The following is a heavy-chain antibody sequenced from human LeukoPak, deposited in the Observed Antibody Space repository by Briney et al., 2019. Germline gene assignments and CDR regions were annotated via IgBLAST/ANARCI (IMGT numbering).Heavy chain of an antibody. J-gene: IGHJ4*02. Sequence: GESLKISCKGSGYSFTSYWIGWVRQMPGKGLEWMGIIYPADSDTRYSPSFQGQVTISADKSINTAFLQWNSLKASDTAMYYCIRRVAGGTDYWGQGTLVTVSS. V-gene: IGHV5-51*01. D-gene: IGHD1-1*01. CDR1: GYSFTSYW. CDR3: IRRVAGGTDY. CDR2: IYPADSDT.